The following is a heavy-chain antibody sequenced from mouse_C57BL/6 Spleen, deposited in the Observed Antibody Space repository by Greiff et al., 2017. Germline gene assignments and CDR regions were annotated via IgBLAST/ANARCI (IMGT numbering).Heavy chain of an antibody. Sequence: VQLQQPGAELVKPGASVKLSCKASGYTFTSYWMQWVKQRPGQGLEWIGEIDPSDSYTNYTQKFKGKATLTVDTSASTAYMQLSSLTSEDSAVYYCARRGGNDYDYFDYWGQGTTLTVSS. J-gene: IGHJ2*01. CDR1: GYTFTSYW. D-gene: IGHD2-4*01. CDR3: ARRGGNDYDYFDY. V-gene: IGHV1-50*01. CDR2: IDPSDSYT.